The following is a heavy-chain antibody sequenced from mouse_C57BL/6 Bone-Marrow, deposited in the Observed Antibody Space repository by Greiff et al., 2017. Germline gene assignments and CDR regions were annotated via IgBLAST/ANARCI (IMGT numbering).Heavy chain of an antibody. J-gene: IGHJ1*03. CDR1: GYTFTSYW. CDR2: IHPNSGST. D-gene: IGHD1-1*01. CDR3: AREGSSYGWYFDV. Sequence: QVQLQQPGAELVKPGASVKLSCKASGYTFTSYWMHWVKQRPGQGLEWIGMIHPNSGSTNYNEKFKSKATLTVDKSSSTAYMQLSSLTSEDSAVYYGAREGSSYGWYFDVWGTGTTVTVSS. V-gene: IGHV1-64*01.